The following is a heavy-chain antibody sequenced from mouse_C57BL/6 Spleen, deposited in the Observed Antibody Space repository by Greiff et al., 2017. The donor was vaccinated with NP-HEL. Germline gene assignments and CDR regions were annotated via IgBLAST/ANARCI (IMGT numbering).Heavy chain of an antibody. J-gene: IGHJ4*01. CDR1: GYTFTDYY. CDR2: IGPGSGST. Sequence: QVQLQQSGAELVKPGASVKISCKASGYTFTDYYINWVKQRPGQGLEWIGKIGPGSGSTYYNEKFKGKATLTADKSSSTAYMQLSSLTSEDSAVYFCARPLERYGSSLYAMDYWGQGTSVTVSS. D-gene: IGHD1-1*01. V-gene: IGHV1-77*01. CDR3: ARPLERYGSSLYAMDY.